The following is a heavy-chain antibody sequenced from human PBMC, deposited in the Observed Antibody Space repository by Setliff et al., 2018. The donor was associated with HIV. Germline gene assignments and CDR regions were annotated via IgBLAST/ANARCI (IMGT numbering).Heavy chain of an antibody. V-gene: IGHV4-38-2*01. CDR2: MYHTGST. Sequence: SETLSLTCAVSGYSISSGRYWGWIRQPPGKGLAWIGSMYHTGSTYYSPSLNSRFTISVDTSKNQFSLKLRSVTAADTAVYYCARQPLYNDYDWRSYYFDYWGQGSLVTVSS. J-gene: IGHJ4*02. CDR1: GYSISSGRY. D-gene: IGHD5-12*01. CDR3: ARQPLYNDYDWRSYYFDY.